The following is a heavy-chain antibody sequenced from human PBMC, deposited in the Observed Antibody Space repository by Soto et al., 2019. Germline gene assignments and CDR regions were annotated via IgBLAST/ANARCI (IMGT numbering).Heavy chain of an antibody. CDR3: AARLADTVASESYLDS. D-gene: IGHD5-12*01. Sequence: QITLKETGPTLVNPTQTLTLTCTFSGFSLSTSGVGVGWIRQPPGKALEWLTHIYWNDDKRYSPSLKCKLTITNDISKHPVVLIMRNVNPVDTATYYYAARLADTVASESYLDSWCQGPVVTICS. CDR2: IYWNDDK. CDR1: GFSLSTSGVG. J-gene: IGHJ4*02. V-gene: IGHV2-5*01.